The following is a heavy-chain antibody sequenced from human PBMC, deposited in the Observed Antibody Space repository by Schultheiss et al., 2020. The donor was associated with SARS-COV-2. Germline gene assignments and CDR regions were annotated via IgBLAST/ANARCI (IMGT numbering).Heavy chain of an antibody. D-gene: IGHD2-2*01. CDR3: ARDAPLVSSYSLYYYYGMDV. CDR2: IYTSGST. Sequence: SQTLSLTCTVSGGSISSGSYYWSWIRQPAGKGLEWIGRIYTSGSTNYNPSLKSRVTMSVDTSKNQFSLKLSSVTAADTAVYYCARDAPLVSSYSLYYYYGMDVWGQGTTVTVSS. V-gene: IGHV4-61*02. J-gene: IGHJ6*02. CDR1: GGSISSGSYY.